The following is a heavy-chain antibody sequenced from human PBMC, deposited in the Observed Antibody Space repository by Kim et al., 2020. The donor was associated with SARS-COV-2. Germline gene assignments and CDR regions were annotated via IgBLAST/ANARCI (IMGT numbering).Heavy chain of an antibody. CDR1: GFTFSSYE. CDR2: ISSSGSTI. CDR3: AREVRAARPPNYYMYV. J-gene: IGHJ6*03. D-gene: IGHD6-6*01. V-gene: IGHV3-48*03. Sequence: GGSLRLSCAASGFTFSSYEMNWVRQAPGKGLEWVSYISSSGSTIYYADSVKGRFTISRDNAKNSLYLQMNSLRAEDTAVYYCAREVRAARPPNYYMYVWGKGTTRTVS.